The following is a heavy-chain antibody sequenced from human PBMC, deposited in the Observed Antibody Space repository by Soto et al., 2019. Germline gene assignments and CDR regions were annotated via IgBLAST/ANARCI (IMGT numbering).Heavy chain of an antibody. V-gene: IGHV3-23*01. CDR2: ISGRDSST. CDR3: AKDRVSYVPYYFDY. J-gene: IGHJ4*02. D-gene: IGHD3-10*01. Sequence: GGSLRLSCAASGFTFSSYAMNWVRQAPGKGLEWVSVISGRDSSTYYADSVKGRFTISRDNSKNTLYVQMNSLRADDTAIYYCAKDRVSYVPYYFDYWGQGTLVTVSS. CDR1: GFTFSSYA.